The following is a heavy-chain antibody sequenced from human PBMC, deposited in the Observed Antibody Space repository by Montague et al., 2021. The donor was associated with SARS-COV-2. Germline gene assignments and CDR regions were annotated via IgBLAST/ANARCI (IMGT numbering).Heavy chain of an antibody. Sequence: SETLSLTCNVSGASISRSDYYWAWIRQPPGKGLELIGSIHYIGNTYYNPPLESRVTISVDTSENQFSLKLRSVIAADTAVYYCARLLPDGTVVATDIPFDSWGQGTLVTVSS. D-gene: IGHD2-21*02. J-gene: IGHJ4*02. CDR1: GASISRSDYY. V-gene: IGHV4-39*01. CDR3: ARLLPDGTVVATDIPFDS. CDR2: IHYIGNT.